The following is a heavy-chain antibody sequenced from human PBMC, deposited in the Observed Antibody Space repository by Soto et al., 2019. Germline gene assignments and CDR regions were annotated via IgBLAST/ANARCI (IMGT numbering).Heavy chain of an antibody. D-gene: IGHD3-10*01. Sequence: QVQLQESGPGLVRPSQTLSLSCTVSGGSISNSANHWSWIRQHPGEGLEWIGYIYYSGGTYYSPSLKGRVTMSIDASKNQFSLKLSSVTAADTAVYSFAKGVRGVPNWFDPWGQGTLVTVSS. CDR1: GGSISNSANH. J-gene: IGHJ5*02. CDR3: AKGVRGVPNWFDP. V-gene: IGHV4-31*03. CDR2: IYYSGGT.